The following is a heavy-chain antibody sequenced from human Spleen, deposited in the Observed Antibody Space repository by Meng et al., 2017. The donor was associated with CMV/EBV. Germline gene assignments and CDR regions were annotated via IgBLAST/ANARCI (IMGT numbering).Heavy chain of an antibody. V-gene: IGHV4-39*07. CDR3: ARSGIIGLYYQDWFDP. Sequence: SETLSLTCTVSGGSISSSSYYWGWIRQPPGKGLEWIGSIYYSGSTYYNPSLKSRVIISVDTSKNQFSLKMSSVTAADTAMYYCARSGIIGLYYQDWFDPWGQGTLVTVS. CDR1: GGSISSSSYY. CDR2: IYYSGST. J-gene: IGHJ5*02. D-gene: IGHD2-2*01.